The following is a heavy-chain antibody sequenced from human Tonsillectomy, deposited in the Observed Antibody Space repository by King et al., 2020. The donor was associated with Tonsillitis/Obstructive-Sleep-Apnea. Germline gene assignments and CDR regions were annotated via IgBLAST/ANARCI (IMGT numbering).Heavy chain of an antibody. J-gene: IGHJ6*02. Sequence: VQLVESGGGLVQPGGSLRLSCAASGFTFSSYAMSWVRQAPGKGLEWVSTISGGGGSTYYADSVKGRFTISRDNFKNTLYLQMNSLRVEDTAVYYCAKDCSSTSFYGMAVWGQGTTVIVSS. CDR3: AKDCSSTSFYGMAV. CDR2: ISGGGGST. V-gene: IGHV3-23*04. CDR1: GFTFSSYA. D-gene: IGHD2-2*01.